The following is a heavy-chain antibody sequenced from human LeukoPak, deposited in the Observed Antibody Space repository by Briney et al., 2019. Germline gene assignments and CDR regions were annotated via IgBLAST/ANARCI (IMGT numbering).Heavy chain of an antibody. D-gene: IGHD6-6*01. CDR3: ARVGGSSSLDFDY. Sequence: SETLSLTCAVYGGSFSGYYWSWIRQPPGKGLEWIGEINHSGSTNYNPSLKSRVTISVDTSKNQFSLKLSSVTAADTAVYYRARVGGSSSLDFDYWGQGTLVTVSS. CDR2: INHSGST. CDR1: GGSFSGYY. V-gene: IGHV4-34*01. J-gene: IGHJ4*02.